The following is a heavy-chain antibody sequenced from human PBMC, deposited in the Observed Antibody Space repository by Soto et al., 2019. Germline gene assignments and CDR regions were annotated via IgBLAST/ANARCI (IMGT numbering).Heavy chain of an antibody. CDR2: ISWDGGST. Sequence: GGSLGLSCAASGFTFDDYTMHWVRQAPGKGLEWVSLISWDGGSTYYADSVKGRFTISKDNSKNSLYLQMNSLRTEDTALYYCAKDSLMTSSSWYYYYYGMDVWGQGTTVTVSS. D-gene: IGHD6-13*01. V-gene: IGHV3-43*01. J-gene: IGHJ6*02. CDR3: AKDSLMTSSSWYYYYYGMDV. CDR1: GFTFDDYT.